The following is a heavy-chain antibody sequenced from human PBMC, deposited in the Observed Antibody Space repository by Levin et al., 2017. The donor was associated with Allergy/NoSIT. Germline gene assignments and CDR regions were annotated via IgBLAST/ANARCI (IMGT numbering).Heavy chain of an antibody. CDR3: ARGRGGGIVVVPAAKDAFDS. D-gene: IGHD2-2*01. J-gene: IGHJ3*02. Sequence: GASVKVSCKASGYTFTSYDINWVRQATGQGLEWMGWMNPNSGNTGYAQKFQGRVTMTRNTSISTAYMELSSLRSEDTAVYYCARGRGGGIVVVPAAKDAFDSWGQGTMVTVSS. CDR2: MNPNSGNT. CDR1: GYTFTSYD. V-gene: IGHV1-8*01.